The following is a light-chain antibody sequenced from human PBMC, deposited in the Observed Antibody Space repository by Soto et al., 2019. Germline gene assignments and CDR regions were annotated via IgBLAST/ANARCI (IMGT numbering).Light chain of an antibody. V-gene: IGLV2-14*01. J-gene: IGLJ1*01. Sequence: QSALTQPASVSGSPGQSITISCTGSSSDIGAYNYVSWYQQHPGKVPKAVIYEVTNRPSGVSNRFSGSKSGSTASLTISGLQAEDEADYYCSSYASSDSYVFGTGTQLTVL. CDR3: SSYASSDSYV. CDR2: EVT. CDR1: SSDIGAYNY.